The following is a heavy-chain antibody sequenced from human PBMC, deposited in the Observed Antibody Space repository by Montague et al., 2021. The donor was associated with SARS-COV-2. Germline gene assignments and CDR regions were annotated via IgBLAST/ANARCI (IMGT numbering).Heavy chain of an antibody. CDR3: ARHLPSGYTFGLDAFDL. V-gene: IGHV4-39*01. J-gene: IGHJ3*01. CDR1: GGSINSTTYY. Sequence: SETLSLTCTVSGGSINSTTYYWAWIRQPPGEGLEWIGSVYYTGSNYYNPSLQSRGTMSVDTSKKQFSLKLSSVTAADTGVYYCARHLPSGYTFGLDAFDLWGQGTMVTVSS. D-gene: IGHD5-18*01. CDR2: VYYTGSN.